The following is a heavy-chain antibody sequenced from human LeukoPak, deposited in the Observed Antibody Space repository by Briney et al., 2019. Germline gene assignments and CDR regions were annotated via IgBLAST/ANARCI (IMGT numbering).Heavy chain of an antibody. Sequence: GASVKVPCKASGGTFSSYAISWVRQAPGQGLEWMGRIIPIFGTANYAQKFQGRVTITTDESTSTAYMELSSLRSEDTAVYYCARGDNWNDDFDYWGQGTLVTVSS. CDR1: GGTFSSYA. CDR3: ARGDNWNDDFDY. J-gene: IGHJ4*02. V-gene: IGHV1-69*05. CDR2: IIPIFGTA. D-gene: IGHD1-20*01.